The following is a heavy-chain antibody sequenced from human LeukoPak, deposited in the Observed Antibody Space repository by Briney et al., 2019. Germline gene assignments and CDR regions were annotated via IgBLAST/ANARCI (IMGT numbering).Heavy chain of an antibody. CDR3: ARIVLQFAHDAFDI. CDR2: IYSGGST. CDR1: GFTVSSNY. V-gene: IGHV3-66*01. Sequence: GGSLRLSCAASGFTVSSNYMSWVRQAPGKGLEWVSVIYSGGSTCYADSVKGRFTISRDNSKNTLYLQMNSLRAEDTAVYYCARIVLQFAHDAFDIWGQGTMVTVSS. D-gene: IGHD5-24*01. J-gene: IGHJ3*02.